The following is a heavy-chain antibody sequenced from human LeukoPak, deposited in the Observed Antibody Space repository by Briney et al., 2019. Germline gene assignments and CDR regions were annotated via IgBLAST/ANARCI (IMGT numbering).Heavy chain of an antibody. V-gene: IGHV4-59*12. CDR2: IYYSGGT. J-gene: IGHJ6*03. Sequence: PSETLSLTCTVSGGSISSYYWSWIRQPPGKGLEWIGYIYYSGGTSYNPSLKSRVTISVETSKNQFSLKLSSVTAADTAVYYCARGGPITIFGVVPYYMDVWGKGTTVTVSS. D-gene: IGHD3-3*01. CDR1: GGSISSYY. CDR3: ARGGPITIFGVVPYYMDV.